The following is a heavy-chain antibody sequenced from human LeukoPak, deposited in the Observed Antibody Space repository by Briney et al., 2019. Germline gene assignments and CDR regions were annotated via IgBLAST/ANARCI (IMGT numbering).Heavy chain of an antibody. CDR3: AAERRGVRGVIMSSWFDP. J-gene: IGHJ5*02. Sequence: ASVKVSFKSSGYTFTGYYMHWVLQAPGQGLEWMGRINPNSGGTNYAQKFQGRVTMTRDTSISTAYMELNRLRSDDTAVYYCAAERRGVRGVIMSSWFDPWGQGTLVTVSS. CDR1: GYTFTGYY. CDR2: INPNSGGT. D-gene: IGHD3-10*01. V-gene: IGHV1-2*06.